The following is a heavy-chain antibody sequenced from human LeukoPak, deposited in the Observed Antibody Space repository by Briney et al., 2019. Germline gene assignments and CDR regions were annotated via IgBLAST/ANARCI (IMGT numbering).Heavy chain of an antibody. CDR1: GDSVSRTNIA. CDR3: ARGTGWPYFDY. J-gene: IGHJ4*02. CDR2: TYYRSKWYN. Sequence: SQTLSLTCAISGDSVSRTNIAWNWIRQSPSRGLEWLGRTYYRSKWYNDYAVSVQSRIIINADTSENQFSLQLSSVTPEDTAVYYCARGTGWPYFDYWGQGTLVTVSS. D-gene: IGHD3/OR15-3a*01. V-gene: IGHV6-1*01.